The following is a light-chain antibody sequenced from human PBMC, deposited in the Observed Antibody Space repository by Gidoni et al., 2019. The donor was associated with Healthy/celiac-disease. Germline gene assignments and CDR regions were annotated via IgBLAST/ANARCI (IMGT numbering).Light chain of an antibody. CDR1: QSSSSY. CDR3: QQSYSTTWT. J-gene: IGKJ1*01. Sequence: DIQMTQSPSSLSASVGDRVTITCRASQSSSSYLTWYQQKPGQAPTLLIYAASSLQTGVPSRFSGSGSGTDFTLTISSLQPEDFATYYCQQSYSTTWTFGQGTKVEIK. CDR2: AAS. V-gene: IGKV1-39*01.